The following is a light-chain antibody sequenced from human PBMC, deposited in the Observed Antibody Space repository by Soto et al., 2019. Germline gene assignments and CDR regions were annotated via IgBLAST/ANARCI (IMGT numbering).Light chain of an antibody. J-gene: IGKJ1*01. Sequence: EIVLTQSPATLSLSPGERATLSCRASQSLSSNLAWYQQKPGQAPRLLIYGASTRATGIPARFSGSGSGTEFTLTISSLQSEDFAVYYCQQYNNWPTWAFGQGTKVDIK. CDR2: GAS. CDR1: QSLSSN. CDR3: QQYNNWPTWA. V-gene: IGKV3-15*01.